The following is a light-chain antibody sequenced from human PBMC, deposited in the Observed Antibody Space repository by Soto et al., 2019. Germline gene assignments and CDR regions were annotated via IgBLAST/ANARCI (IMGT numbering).Light chain of an antibody. CDR3: QQYDILLT. CDR1: QDITDH. J-gene: IGKJ4*01. Sequence: DIQMTQSPSSLSASVGDRVTITCQASQDITDHLNWYQQKPGKAPKLLIYDASNLETGVPSRFGGSGSGTDFTFTISSLQPEDIATFYCQQYDILLTFGGGTKVEIK. V-gene: IGKV1-33*01. CDR2: DAS.